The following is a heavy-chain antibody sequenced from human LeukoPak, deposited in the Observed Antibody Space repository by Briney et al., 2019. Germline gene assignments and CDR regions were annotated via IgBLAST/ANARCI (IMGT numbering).Heavy chain of an antibody. J-gene: IGHJ4*02. V-gene: IGHV3-7*05. CDR1: GFTFSSYW. CDR2: INQDGSEK. Sequence: GRSLRPSCAASGFTFSSYWMSWVRQAPGKGLEWVANINQDGSEKYYVDSVKGRFTISRYNAKTSLYLQMNSLRAEDTAVYYCARHQYSYDYWGQGTLVPVSS. CDR3: ARHQYSYDY. D-gene: IGHD6-6*01.